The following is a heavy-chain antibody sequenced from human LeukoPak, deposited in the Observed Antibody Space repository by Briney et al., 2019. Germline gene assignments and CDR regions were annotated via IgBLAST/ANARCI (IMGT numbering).Heavy chain of an antibody. V-gene: IGHV1-18*01. D-gene: IGHD5-24*01. Sequence: ASVKVSCKASGYTFTSYGISWVRQAPGQGLEWMGWISAYNGNTNYAQKLQGRVTMTTDTSTSTAYMELRSLRSDDTAVYYCARVMERWLQMPRSAPPTGFDYWGQGTLVTVS. CDR3: ARVMERWLQMPRSAPPTGFDY. CDR2: ISAYNGNT. J-gene: IGHJ4*02. CDR1: GYTFTSYG.